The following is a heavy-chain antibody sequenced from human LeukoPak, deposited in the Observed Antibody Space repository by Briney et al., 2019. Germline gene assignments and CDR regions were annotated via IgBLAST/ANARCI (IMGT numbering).Heavy chain of an antibody. CDR1: EFTFSGYN. Sequence: GGSLRLSCVASEFTFSGYNMNWVRQAPGKGLEWVSHIGGSGANIYYADSVKGRFTISRDDSQNTIYLQMDSLRAEDTAVYYCATSSPRNYFDHWGQGTLVTVSS. V-gene: IGHV3-48*01. J-gene: IGHJ4*02. CDR3: ATSSPRNYFDH. CDR2: IGGSGANI. D-gene: IGHD1-14*01.